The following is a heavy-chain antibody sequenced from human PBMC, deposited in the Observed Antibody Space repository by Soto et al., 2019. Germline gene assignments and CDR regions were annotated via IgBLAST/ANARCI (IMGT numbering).Heavy chain of an antibody. J-gene: IGHJ6*02. Sequence: GESLKISCQGSGYSFSTFWIGWVRQMPGKGLELMGIIYPSDSDTRYSPSFQGQVTISADKSSRTAYLQWTSLKASDSAMYYCARLPQDYYCHGMDVWGQRTKVTVSS. CDR2: IYPSDSDT. CDR3: ARLPQDYYCHGMDV. CDR1: GYSFSTFW. V-gene: IGHV5-51*01.